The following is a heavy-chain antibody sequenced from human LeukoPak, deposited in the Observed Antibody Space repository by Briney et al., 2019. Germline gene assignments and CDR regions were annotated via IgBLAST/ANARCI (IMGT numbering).Heavy chain of an antibody. CDR2: ILYSGTT. V-gene: IGHV4-39*01. Sequence: SETLSLTCSVSGVSITSSSDYWGWIRRPPGKGLEWIGSILYSGTTYYNPSLKSRLTMSIDTSKNQFSLKLSSVTAADTAAYYCARHYYDSSGYRRDYYFDYWGLGTLVTVSS. CDR3: ARHYYDSSGYRRDYYFDY. D-gene: IGHD3-22*01. J-gene: IGHJ4*02. CDR1: GVSITSSSDY.